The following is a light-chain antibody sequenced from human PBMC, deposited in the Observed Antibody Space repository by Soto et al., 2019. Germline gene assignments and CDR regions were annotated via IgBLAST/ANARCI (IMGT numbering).Light chain of an antibody. CDR3: QQYSDHWT. Sequence: DIHMTQSPSSLSASVEDRFTITCRASRSIINWLAWYQQKSGKGPKLLIYKASNLQTGVPSRLSGSGYGTEFTLTISSLQPDDVATYYCQQYSDHWTFGQGTKVDIK. J-gene: IGKJ1*01. CDR2: KAS. CDR1: RSIINW. V-gene: IGKV1-5*03.